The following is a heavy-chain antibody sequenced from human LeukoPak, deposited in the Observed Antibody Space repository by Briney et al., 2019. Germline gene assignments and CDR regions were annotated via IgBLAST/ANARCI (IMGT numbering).Heavy chain of an antibody. D-gene: IGHD2-15*01. V-gene: IGHV3-21*04. CDR2: ISSSSSYI. CDR1: GFTFSSYS. CDR3: ARVVYCTGGICQIFAFDT. J-gene: IGHJ3*02. Sequence: PGGSLRLSCAASGFTFSSYSMNWVRQAPGKGLEWVSSISSSSSYIYYADSVKGRFIISRDNAKNSLYLQLRSLRAEDAAVYFCARVVYCTGGICQIFAFDTWGRGTMVTVSS.